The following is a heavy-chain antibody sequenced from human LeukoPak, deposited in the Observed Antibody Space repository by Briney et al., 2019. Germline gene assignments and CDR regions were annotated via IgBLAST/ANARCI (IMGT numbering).Heavy chain of an antibody. J-gene: IGHJ3*02. D-gene: IGHD2-2*02. V-gene: IGHV3-21*01. CDR3: AREIYRGLEAFDI. Sequence: GGSLRLSCAASGFTFSSYSMNWVRQAPGKGLEWVSSISSSSSYIYYADSVKGRFTISRDNAKNSLYLQMNSLRAKDTAVYYCAREIYRGLEAFDIWGQGTMVTVSS. CDR2: ISSSSSYI. CDR1: GFTFSSYS.